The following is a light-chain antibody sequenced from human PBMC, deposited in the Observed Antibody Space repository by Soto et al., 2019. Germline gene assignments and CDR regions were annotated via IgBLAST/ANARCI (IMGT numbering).Light chain of an antibody. CDR3: QQYKRLYS. J-gene: IGKJ2*01. CDR1: ESLGNN. CDR2: RAF. Sequence: EIVMTQSPATLSVSPGDRATLSCRASESLGNNLAWYQHKPGQPPRLLIQRAFTRATGVPVRFSGGGSGTDFTLTISGLQSEDVAVYYCQQYKRLYSFGQGTKLEMK. V-gene: IGKV3-15*01.